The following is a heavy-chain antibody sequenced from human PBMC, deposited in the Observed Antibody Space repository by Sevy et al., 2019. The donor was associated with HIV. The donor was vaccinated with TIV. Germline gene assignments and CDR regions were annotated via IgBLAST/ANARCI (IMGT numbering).Heavy chain of an antibody. D-gene: IGHD6-6*01. V-gene: IGHV3-48*01. CDR1: RFTFSSYS. CDR3: ARAGHPIAARPAGAFDI. Sequence: GGSLRLSCAASRFTFSSYSMNWVRQAPGKGLEWVSYISSSSNTIYYADSVKGRFTISRDNAMHSRYLQMKSLSAEDTAVYYCARAGHPIAARPAGAFDIWGQGTMVTVSS. J-gene: IGHJ3*02. CDR2: ISSSSNTI.